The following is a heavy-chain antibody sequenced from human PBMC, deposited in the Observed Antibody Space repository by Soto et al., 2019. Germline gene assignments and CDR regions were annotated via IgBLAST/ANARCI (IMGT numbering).Heavy chain of an antibody. Sequence: QVQLVQSGAEVRKPGSSVKVSCKASGGTFSRYPISWVRQAPGQGLEWMGGIIPMFGTANHAQKFQGRVNITADESTSTAYMELSCLRSEDTAMYFCARARAVAGLYHGMDVWGQGTTVIVSS. V-gene: IGHV1-69*01. CDR3: ARARAVAGLYHGMDV. J-gene: IGHJ6*02. CDR2: IIPMFGTA. D-gene: IGHD6-19*01. CDR1: GGTFSRYP.